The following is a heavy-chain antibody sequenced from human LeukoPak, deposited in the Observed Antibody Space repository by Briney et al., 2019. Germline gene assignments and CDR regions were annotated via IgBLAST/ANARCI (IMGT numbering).Heavy chain of an antibody. CDR1: GYSISSGYY. CDR3: ASQFYPLWLDY. J-gene: IGHJ4*02. V-gene: IGHV4-38-2*02. CDR2: IYHCGST. Sequence: PSETLSLTCTVSGYSISSGYYWGWIRQPPGKGLEWIGSIYHCGSTYYNPSLKSRVTISVDTSKNQFSLKLSSVTAADTAVYYCASQFYPLWLDYWGQGTLVTVSS.